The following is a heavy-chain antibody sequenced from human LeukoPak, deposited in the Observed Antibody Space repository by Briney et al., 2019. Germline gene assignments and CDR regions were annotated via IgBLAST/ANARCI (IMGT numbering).Heavy chain of an antibody. CDR2: IYYSGST. Sequence: PSETLSLTCTVSGGSISSYYWSWIRQPPGKGLEWIGYIYYSGSTSYNPSLKSRVTISVDTSKNQFSLKLSSVTAADTAVYYCASSPRGYSFYFDYWGQGTLVTVSS. CDR1: GGSISSYY. D-gene: IGHD5-18*01. J-gene: IGHJ4*02. CDR3: ASSPRGYSFYFDY. V-gene: IGHV4-59*01.